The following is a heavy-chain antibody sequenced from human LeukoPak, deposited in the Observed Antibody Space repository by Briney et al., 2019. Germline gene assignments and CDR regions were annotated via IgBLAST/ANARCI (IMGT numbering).Heavy chain of an antibody. CDR2: ISPGGGPT. V-gene: IGHV3-23*01. CDR3: AKDGAWLRFDD. J-gene: IGHJ4*02. CDR1: GFPFSSHG. Sequence: GGSLRLSCAGSGFPFSSHGMNWVRQAAGKGLEWVSGISPGGGPTYYADSVKGRFTISRDDSKNTLYLQMRNLRAEDTAVYYCAKDGAWLRFDDWGQGTLVTVSS. D-gene: IGHD5-12*01.